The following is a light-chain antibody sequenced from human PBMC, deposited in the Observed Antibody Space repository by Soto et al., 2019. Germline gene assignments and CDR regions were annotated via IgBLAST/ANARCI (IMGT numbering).Light chain of an antibody. CDR2: DAS. V-gene: IGKV3D-20*01. CDR3: HQYNSYSLT. J-gene: IGKJ2*01. CDR1: QFVSSSY. Sequence: EIVLTQSPATLSLSPGERATLSCGASQFVSSSYLAWYQQKPGLAPRLLIYDASSRATGIPDRFSGSGSGTDFTLTISRLEPEDFAVYYCHQYNSYSLTFGQGTKLEIK.